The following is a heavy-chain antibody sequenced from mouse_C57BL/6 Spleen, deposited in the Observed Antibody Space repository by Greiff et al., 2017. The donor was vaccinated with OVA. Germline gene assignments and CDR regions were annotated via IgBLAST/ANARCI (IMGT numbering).Heavy chain of an antibody. D-gene: IGHD2-2*01. CDR3: ARRGLRDAMDY. V-gene: IGHV1-42*01. Sequence: VQLQQSGPELVKPGASVKISCKASGYSFTGYYMNWVKQSPEKSLEWIGEINPSTGGTTYNQKFKAKATLTVDKSSSTAYMQLKSLTSEDSAVYYCARRGLRDAMDYWGQGTSVTVSS. CDR2: INPSTGGT. J-gene: IGHJ4*01. CDR1: GYSFTGYY.